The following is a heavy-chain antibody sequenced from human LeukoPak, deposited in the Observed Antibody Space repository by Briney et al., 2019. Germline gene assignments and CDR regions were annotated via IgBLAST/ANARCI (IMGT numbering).Heavy chain of an antibody. D-gene: IGHD3-3*01. V-gene: IGHV1-18*01. CDR3: ARVERASGIFGVVSQLYFQH. CDR2: ISAYNGNT. J-gene: IGHJ1*01. Sequence: ASVKVSCKASGYTFTSYGISWVRQAPGQGLEWMGWISAYNGNTNYAQKLQGRVTMTTDTSTSTAYMELSRLRSDDTAVYYCARVERASGIFGVVSQLYFQHWGQGTLVTVSS. CDR1: GYTFTSYG.